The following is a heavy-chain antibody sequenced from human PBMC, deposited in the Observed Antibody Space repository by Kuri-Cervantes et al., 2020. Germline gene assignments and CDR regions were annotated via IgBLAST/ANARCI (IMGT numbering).Heavy chain of an antibody. CDR2: ISGSGGST. CDR1: GFTFSSYA. CDR3: AKTGRTADAFDI. D-gene: IGHD1-14*01. V-gene: IGHV3-23*01. J-gene: IGHJ3*02. Sequence: GESLKISCAASGFTFSSYAMSWVRQAPGKGLEWVSAISGSGGSTYYADSVKGRFTISRDNSKNTLYLQMNSLRAEDKAVYYCAKTGRTADAFDIWGQGTMVTVSS.